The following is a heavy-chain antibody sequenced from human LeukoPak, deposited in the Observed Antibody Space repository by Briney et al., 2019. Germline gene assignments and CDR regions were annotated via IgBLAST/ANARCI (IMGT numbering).Heavy chain of an antibody. CDR2: IIPIFGTA. CDR3: ARDRSHCSSTSCYYYYGMDV. CDR1: GGTFISYA. J-gene: IGHJ6*04. D-gene: IGHD2-2*01. Sequence: SVKVSCTASGGTFISYAISWVRQAPGQGLEWMGGIIPIFGTANYAQKFQGRVTITADESTSTAYMELSSLRSEDTAVYYCARDRSHCSSTSCYYYYGMDVWGKGTTVTVSS. V-gene: IGHV1-69*13.